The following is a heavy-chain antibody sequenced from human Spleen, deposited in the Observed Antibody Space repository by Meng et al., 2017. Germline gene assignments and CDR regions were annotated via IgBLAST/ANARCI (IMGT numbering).Heavy chain of an antibody. CDR3: VILGDKRTLYDMDV. CDR1: GFTLSSYE. Sequence: LKISRAVSGFTLSSYEMNWVRQAPGQGLEGVSYISSSGGTMVYTDSVKGRFTISRDIAKNSLYLHMNSLRAEDTAVYYCVILGDKRTLYDMDVWGQGTTVTVSS. CDR2: ISSSGGTM. V-gene: IGHV3-48*03. D-gene: IGHD3-16*01. J-gene: IGHJ6*02.